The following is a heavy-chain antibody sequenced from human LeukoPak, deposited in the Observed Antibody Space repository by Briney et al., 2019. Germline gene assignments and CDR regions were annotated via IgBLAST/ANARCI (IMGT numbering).Heavy chain of an antibody. CDR1: GGSITSGSYF. D-gene: IGHD1-26*01. Sequence: SETLSLTCTVSGGSITSGSYFWTWIRQPAGKRLEWLVRMHTNGNTNYNTSLKSRVAISIDTSKNQFSLQLSSVTAADTAVYYCARGLSNAWEVQAYWGQGTLVAISS. J-gene: IGHJ4*02. CDR3: ARGLSNAWEVQAY. CDR2: MHTNGNT. V-gene: IGHV4-61*02.